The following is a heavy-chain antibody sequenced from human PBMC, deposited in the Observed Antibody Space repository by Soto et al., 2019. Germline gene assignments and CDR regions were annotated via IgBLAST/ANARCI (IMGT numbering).Heavy chain of an antibody. Sequence: GASVKVSCKASGYTFTSYYMHWVRQAPGQGLEWMGIINPSGGSTSYAQKFQGRVTMTRDTSTSTVYMELSSLRSEDTAVYYCARGRRYCTNGVCYTDYYYGMDVWGQGTTVTVSS. CDR3: ARGRRYCTNGVCYTDYYYGMDV. CDR1: GYTFTSYY. V-gene: IGHV1-46*01. D-gene: IGHD2-8*01. CDR2: INPSGGST. J-gene: IGHJ6*02.